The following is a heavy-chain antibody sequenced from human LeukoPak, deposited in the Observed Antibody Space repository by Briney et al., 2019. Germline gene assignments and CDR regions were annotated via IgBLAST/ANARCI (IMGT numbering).Heavy chain of an antibody. CDR3: ARFAVTTAGDY. J-gene: IGHJ4*02. CDR1: GFTFSSYS. Sequence: GGSLRLSCAASGFTFSSYSMNWVRQAPGKGLEWVSRITGDGSGANYADSVKGRFTISRDNAKNTLYLQMNSLRAEDTAVYYCARFAVTTAGDYWGQGTLVTVSS. D-gene: IGHD1-1*01. V-gene: IGHV3-74*01. CDR2: ITGDGSGA.